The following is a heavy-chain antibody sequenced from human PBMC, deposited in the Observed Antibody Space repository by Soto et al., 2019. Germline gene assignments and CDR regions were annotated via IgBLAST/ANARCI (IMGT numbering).Heavy chain of an antibody. CDR3: ARGRYGDY. D-gene: IGHD1-1*01. J-gene: IGHJ4*02. CDR2: ISAHNGNT. V-gene: IGHV1-18*01. CDR1: GYAFTTYG. Sequence: QVHLVQSGAEVKKPGASVKVSCKGSGYAFTTYGITWVRQAPGQGLEWMGWISAHNGNTNYAQKPQGRVTVTRDTSTSTASMELRSLRSDDTAVYYCARGRYGDYWGQGALVTVSS.